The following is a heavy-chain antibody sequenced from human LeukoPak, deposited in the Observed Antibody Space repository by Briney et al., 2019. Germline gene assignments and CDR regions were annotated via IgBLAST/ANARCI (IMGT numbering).Heavy chain of an antibody. CDR1: GYTFTGYY. CDR2: INPNSGGT. D-gene: IGHD3-3*01. Sequence: ASVKVSCKASGYTFTGYYMHWVRQAPGQGLEWMGWINPNSGGTNYAQKFQGRVTMTRDTSISTAYMELSRLRSDDTAVYYCARSARRDLWSGYYIYWGQGTLVTVSS. J-gene: IGHJ4*02. V-gene: IGHV1-2*02. CDR3: ARSARRDLWSGYYIY.